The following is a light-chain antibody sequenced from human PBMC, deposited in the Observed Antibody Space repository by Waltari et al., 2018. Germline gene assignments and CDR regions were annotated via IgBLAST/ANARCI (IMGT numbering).Light chain of an antibody. V-gene: IGKV1-5*03. CDR2: KAS. Sequence: DIQMTQSPSTLSASVGDRVTITCRASQSISSWLAWYQQKPGKAPKLLIYKASSLESGVPSRFSGSGSGTEFTLTISSLQPEDFAVYYCQQYGASPFTFGPGTKVDFK. CDR3: QQYGASPFT. CDR1: QSISSW. J-gene: IGKJ3*01.